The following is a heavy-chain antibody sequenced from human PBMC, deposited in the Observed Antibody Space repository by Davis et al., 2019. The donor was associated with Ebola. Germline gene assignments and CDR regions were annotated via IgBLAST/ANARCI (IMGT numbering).Heavy chain of an antibody. J-gene: IGHJ4*02. V-gene: IGHV3-30*04. CDR2: ISYDGSNK. CDR3: AAERNTPLDY. CDR1: GFTFSSYA. Sequence: GGSLRLSCAASGFTFSSYAMHWVRQAPGKGLEWVAVISYDGSNKYYADSVKGRFTISRDNSKNTLYLQMNSLRAEDTAVYYCAAERNTPLDYWGQGTLVTVSS. D-gene: IGHD1-14*01.